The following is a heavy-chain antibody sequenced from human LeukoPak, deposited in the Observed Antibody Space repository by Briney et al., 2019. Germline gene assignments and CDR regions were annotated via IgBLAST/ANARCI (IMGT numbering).Heavy chain of an antibody. V-gene: IGHV4-34*01. J-gene: IGHJ5*02. D-gene: IGHD6-13*01. CDR2: INHSGST. CDR3: ARGGSSSWYRYLRFDP. CDR1: GGSFSGYY. Sequence: SETLSLTCAVYGGSFSGYYWSWIRQPPGKGLEWIGEINHSGSTNYNPSLKSRVTISVDTSKNQFSLKLSSVTAADMAVYYCARGGSSSWYRYLRFDPWGQGTLVTVSS.